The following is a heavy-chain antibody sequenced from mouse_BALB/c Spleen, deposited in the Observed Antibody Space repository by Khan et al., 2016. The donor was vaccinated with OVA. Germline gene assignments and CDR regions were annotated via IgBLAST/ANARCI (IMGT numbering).Heavy chain of an antibody. CDR1: GYSITSGYS. V-gene: IGHV3-1*02. CDR3: ARAGRWFPY. J-gene: IGHJ3*01. Sequence: QLEESGPDLVKPSQSLSLTCTVAGYSITSGYSWHWIRQFPGNKLEWMGYIHYGGNTHYNPSLKSRISITRDTSRNQFFLQLNSVTTEDTATYCGARAGRWFPYWGRGTLVTVSA. CDR2: IHYGGNT.